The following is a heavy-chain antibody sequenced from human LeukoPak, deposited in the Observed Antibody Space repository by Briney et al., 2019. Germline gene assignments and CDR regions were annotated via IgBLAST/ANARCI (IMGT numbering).Heavy chain of an antibody. CDR3: ARDGSVAGPDY. CDR2: INSDGSST. Sequence: GGSLRLSCAASGFTFSSYWMHWVRQAPGKGLVWVSRINSDGSSTSYADSVKGRFTISRDNAKNTMYLQMNSLRAEDTAVYYCARDGSVAGPDYWGQGTLVTVSS. J-gene: IGHJ4*02. D-gene: IGHD6-19*01. V-gene: IGHV3-74*01. CDR1: GFTFSSYW.